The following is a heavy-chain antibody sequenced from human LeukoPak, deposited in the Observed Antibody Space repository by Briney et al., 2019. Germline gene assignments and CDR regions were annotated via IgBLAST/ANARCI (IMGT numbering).Heavy chain of an antibody. J-gene: IGHJ4*02. CDR1: GGSISSYY. D-gene: IGHD4-11*01. CDR3: ARAGYYSDYHFDY. V-gene: IGHV4-59*01. CDR2: IYYSGST. Sequence: KPSETLSLTCTVSGGSISSYYWSWIRQPPGKGLEWIGYIYYSGSTNYNPSLKSRVTISVDTSKNQFSLKLSSVTAADTAVYYCARAGYYSDYHFDYWGQGTLVTVSS.